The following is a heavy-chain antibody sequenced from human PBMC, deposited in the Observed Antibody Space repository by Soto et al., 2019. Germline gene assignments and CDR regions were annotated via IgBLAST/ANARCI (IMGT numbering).Heavy chain of an antibody. CDR1: GFTFSSYG. Sequence: GGSLRLSCAASGFTFSSYGMHWVRQAPGKGLEWVAVISYDGSNKYYADSVKGRFTISRDNSKNTLYLQMNSLRAEDTAVYYCAKDRWFMVRGVTQYYFDYWGQGTLVTVSS. D-gene: IGHD3-10*01. CDR2: ISYDGSNK. J-gene: IGHJ4*02. CDR3: AKDRWFMVRGVTQYYFDY. V-gene: IGHV3-30*18.